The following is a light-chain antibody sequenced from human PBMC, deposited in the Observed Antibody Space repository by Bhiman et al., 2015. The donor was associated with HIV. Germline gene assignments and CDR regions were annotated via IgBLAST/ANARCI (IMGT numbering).Light chain of an antibody. CDR2: DVS. J-gene: IGLJ2*01. CDR1: SSDVGGYNY. Sequence: QSALTQPASVSGSPGQSITISCTGTSSDVGGYNYVSWCQQHPGKAPKLMIYDVSNRPSGVSNRFSGSKSGNTASLTISGLQAEDEADYYCSSYISSSTSRFVFGGGTKLTVL. CDR3: SSYISSSTSRFV. V-gene: IGLV2-14*03.